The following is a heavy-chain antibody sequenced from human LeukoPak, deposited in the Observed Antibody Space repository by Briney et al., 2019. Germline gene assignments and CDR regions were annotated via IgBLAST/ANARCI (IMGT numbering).Heavy chain of an antibody. CDR1: GDSVSSNSAA. Sequence: SQTLSLTCAISGDSVSSNSAAWNWIRQSPSRGLEWLGRTYYRSKWYNDYAVSVKSRITINPDTSKNQFSLQLNSVTPEDTAVYYCARGGRQLVRKFGLYYYYYMDVWGKGTTVTVSS. CDR2: TYYRSKWYN. CDR3: ARGGRQLVRKFGLYYYYYMDV. V-gene: IGHV6-1*01. D-gene: IGHD6-6*01. J-gene: IGHJ6*03.